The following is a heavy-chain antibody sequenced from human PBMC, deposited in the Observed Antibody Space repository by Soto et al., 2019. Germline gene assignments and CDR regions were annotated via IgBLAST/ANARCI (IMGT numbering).Heavy chain of an antibody. CDR2: ISGSGGNT. CDR1: GFTFITYA. Sequence: GGSLRLSCAASGFTFITYAMSWVRQAPGKGLEWVSVISGSGGNTYYADSVKGRFTNARDTSKNKLSLQMNTVSAEDTAVYYCARGRTILRLDPNYYYYYYGMDVWGQGTTVTVSS. V-gene: IGHV3-23*01. D-gene: IGHD1-7*01. CDR3: ARGRTILRLDPNYYYYYYGMDV. J-gene: IGHJ6*02.